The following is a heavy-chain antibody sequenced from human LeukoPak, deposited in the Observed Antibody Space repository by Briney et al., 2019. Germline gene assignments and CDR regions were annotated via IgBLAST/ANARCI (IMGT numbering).Heavy chain of an antibody. Sequence: GASVKVSCKASGYTFTSYYMHWVRQAPGQVLEWMGVINPSGGSTSYAQKFQGRVTMTRDTSTSTVYMELSSLRSEDTAVYYCAREAYGSNDNNWVDPWGQGTLVTVSS. CDR2: INPSGGST. CDR1: GYTFTSYY. J-gene: IGHJ5*02. V-gene: IGHV1-46*01. CDR3: AREAYGSNDNNWVDP. D-gene: IGHD4-11*01.